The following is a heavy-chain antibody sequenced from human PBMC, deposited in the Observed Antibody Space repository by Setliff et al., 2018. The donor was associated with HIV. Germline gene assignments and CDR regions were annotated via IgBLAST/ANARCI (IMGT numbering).Heavy chain of an antibody. J-gene: IGHJ6*03. D-gene: IGHD2-15*01. CDR2: LYVSGDT. V-gene: IGHV4-4*07. CDR1: DDPISSYY. Sequence: SETLSLTCYVTDDPISSYYWSWVRQPAGKGLEWIGRLYVSGDTNCNPSLKSRVTMSLDTSKKHFYLKLKSVTAADTAVYYCALTGHRLLRGYMDVWGKGTTVTVSS. CDR3: ALTGHRLLRGYMDV.